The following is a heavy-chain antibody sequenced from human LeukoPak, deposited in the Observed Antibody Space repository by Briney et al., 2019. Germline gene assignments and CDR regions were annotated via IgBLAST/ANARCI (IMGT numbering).Heavy chain of an antibody. CDR3: ARSGGRDAFDI. V-gene: IGHV3-23*01. J-gene: IGHJ3*02. CDR1: GFTFSDYG. CDR2: IGGRGGST. Sequence: GGSLRLSCAASGFTFSDYGMSWVRQSPGKGLEWVSTIGGRGGSTYYADSVKGRFTISRDNSKNTLYLQMNSLRAEDTAVYYCARSGGRDAFDIWGQGTMVTVSS. D-gene: IGHD2-15*01.